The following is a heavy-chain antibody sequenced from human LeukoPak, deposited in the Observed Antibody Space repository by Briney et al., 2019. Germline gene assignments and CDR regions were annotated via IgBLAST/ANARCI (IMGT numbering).Heavy chain of an antibody. V-gene: IGHV1-18*04. CDR2: ISAYNGNT. D-gene: IGHD2-2*01. CDR3: AAATRAQLLFDY. CDR1: GYTFTSYG. Sequence: ASVKVSCKASGYTFTSYGISWVRQAPGQGLEWMGWISAYNGNTNYAQKLQGRVTMTTDTSTSTAYMELSSLRSEDTAVYYCAAATRAQLLFDYWGQGTLVTVSS. J-gene: IGHJ4*02.